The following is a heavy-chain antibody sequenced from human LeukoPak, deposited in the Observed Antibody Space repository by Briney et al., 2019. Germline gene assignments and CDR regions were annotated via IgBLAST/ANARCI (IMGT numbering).Heavy chain of an antibody. V-gene: IGHV3-23*01. Sequence: GGSLRLSCAASGFTFSGSDMHWVRQAPGKGLEWVSTISGSGDATFYAHSVKGRFTVSRDNSKNTPYLQMTSLRPEDTAFYYCAKEGILCSSSSCHFDYWGQGTLVTVSS. CDR2: ISGSGDAT. CDR3: AKEGILCSSSSCHFDY. J-gene: IGHJ4*02. CDR1: GFTFSGSD. D-gene: IGHD2-2*01.